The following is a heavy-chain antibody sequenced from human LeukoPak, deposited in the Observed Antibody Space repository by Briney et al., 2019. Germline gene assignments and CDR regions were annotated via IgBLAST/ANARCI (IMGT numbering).Heavy chain of an antibody. J-gene: IGHJ4*02. D-gene: IGHD4-17*01. CDR3: ARDPSDYGDYGGFDY. Sequence: GASVKVSCKASGYTFTGYYMHWVRQAPGQGLEWMGWINPNSGGTNYAQKFQGWVTMTRDTSISTAYMGLSRLRSDDTAVYYRARDPSDYGDYGGFDYWGQGTLVTVSS. V-gene: IGHV1-2*04. CDR1: GYTFTGYY. CDR2: INPNSGGT.